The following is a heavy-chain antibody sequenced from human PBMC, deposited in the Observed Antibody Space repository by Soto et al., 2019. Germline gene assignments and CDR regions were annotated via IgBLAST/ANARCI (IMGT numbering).Heavy chain of an antibody. J-gene: IGHJ3*02. V-gene: IGHV1-58*01. CDR1: GFSFTSSA. D-gene: IGHD3-10*01. Sequence: SVKVSCKASGFSFTSSAVQCVRQARGQRLEWIGWIVVGSGNTNYAQKFQERVTITRDMSTSTAYMELSSLRSEDTAVYYCAADRFGNSGAAGKWAFDIWGQGTMVTVSS. CDR2: IVVGSGNT. CDR3: AADRFGNSGAAGKWAFDI.